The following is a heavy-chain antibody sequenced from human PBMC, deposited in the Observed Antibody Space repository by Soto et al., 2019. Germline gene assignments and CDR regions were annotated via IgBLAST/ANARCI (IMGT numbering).Heavy chain of an antibody. D-gene: IGHD6-19*01. CDR2: ISSRGTSI. J-gene: IGHJ4*02. V-gene: IGHV3-48*03. CDR1: GFTFSTYE. Sequence: EVQLVESGGGLVQPGESLRLSCAASGFTFSTYEMNWVRQAPGKGLEWVAYISSRGTSIFYADSVKGRFSISRDNGNDSVSLLMNNLGVDDTAVYYCARDGGYNTGWYGGALDLWGQGTLVTVSS. CDR3: ARDGGYNTGWYGGALDL.